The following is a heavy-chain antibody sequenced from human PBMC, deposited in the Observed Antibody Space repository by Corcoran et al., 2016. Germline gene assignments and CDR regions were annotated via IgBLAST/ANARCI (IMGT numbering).Heavy chain of an antibody. Sequence: QVQLQQWGAGLLKPSETLSLTCAVYGGSFSGYYWSWIRQPPGKGLEWIGEINHSGSTNYNPSLKSRVTISVDTSKNQFSLKLSSVTAADTAVYYCARGSAYSSSSGEVFDYWGQGTLVTVSS. CDR1: GGSFSGYY. CDR3: ARGSAYSSSSGEVFDY. J-gene: IGHJ4*02. V-gene: IGHV4-34*01. D-gene: IGHD6-6*01. CDR2: INHSGST.